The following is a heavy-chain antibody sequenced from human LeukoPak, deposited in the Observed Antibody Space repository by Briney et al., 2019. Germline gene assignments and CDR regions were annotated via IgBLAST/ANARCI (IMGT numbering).Heavy chain of an antibody. CDR3: ARDHSYSPLKGAFDI. Sequence: SETLSLTCTVSGGSISSGNYYWSWIRQPAGKGLEWTGRIYTSGSTNYSPSLKSRVTISVDTSKSQFSLKLSSVTTADTAVYYCARDHSYSPLKGAFDIWGQGTMVTVSS. V-gene: IGHV4-61*02. CDR2: IYTSGST. D-gene: IGHD4-11*01. CDR1: GGSISSGNYY. J-gene: IGHJ3*02.